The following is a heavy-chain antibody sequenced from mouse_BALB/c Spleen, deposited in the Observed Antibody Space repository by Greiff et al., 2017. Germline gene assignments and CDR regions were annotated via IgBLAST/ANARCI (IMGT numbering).Heavy chain of an antibody. CDR1: GYTFTSYY. D-gene: IGHD1-1*02. V-gene: IGHV1S56*01. Sequence: QVQLQQPGAELVKPGASVKLSCKASGYTFTSYYIHWVKQRPGQGLEWIGWIYPGNVNTKYNEKFKGKATLTADKSSSTAYMQLSSLTSEDSAVYFCARWGGKRGPYAMDYWGQGTSVTVSS. CDR3: ARWGGKRGPYAMDY. J-gene: IGHJ4*01. CDR2: IYPGNVNT.